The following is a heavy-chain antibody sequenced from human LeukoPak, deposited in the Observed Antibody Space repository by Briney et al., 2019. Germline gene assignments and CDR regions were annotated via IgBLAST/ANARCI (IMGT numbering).Heavy chain of an antibody. CDR3: ARDLRNYDSSGEFDP. D-gene: IGHD3-22*01. CDR1: GGTFSSYA. CDR2: IIPIFGTA. V-gene: IGHV1-69*13. Sequence: SVKVSCKASGGTFSSYAINWVRQAPGQGLEWMGGIIPIFGTANYAQRFQGRVTITADESTSTAYMELSSLRSEDTAVYYCARDLRNYDSSGEFDPWGQGTLVTVSS. J-gene: IGHJ5*02.